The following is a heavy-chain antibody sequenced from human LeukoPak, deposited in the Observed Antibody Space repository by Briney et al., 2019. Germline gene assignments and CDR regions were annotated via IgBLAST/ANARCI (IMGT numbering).Heavy chain of an antibody. J-gene: IGHJ5*02. D-gene: IGHD3-10*01. V-gene: IGHV1-2*02. CDR1: GYTFTCYY. Sequence: ASVKDSCKASGYTFTCYYMHWVRQAPGQGLEWMGGINPDSGGTNYAQKFQGRVTMTRDTSISTAYMELSRLRSDDRGVYYCAREPATMVRGVLLGRFDPWGQGTLVTVSS. CDR2: INPDSGGT. CDR3: AREPATMVRGVLLGRFDP.